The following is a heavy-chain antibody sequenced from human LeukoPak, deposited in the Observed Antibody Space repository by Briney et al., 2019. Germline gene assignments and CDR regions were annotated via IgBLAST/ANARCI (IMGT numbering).Heavy chain of an antibody. CDR3: ARGHHDFWSGQRWFDP. J-gene: IGHJ5*02. V-gene: IGHV1-46*01. Sequence: ASVNVSCKASGYTFTSYYMDWVRQAPGQGLEWMGIINPSGGSTSYAQKFQGRVTMTRDTSTSTVYMELSSLRSEDTAVYYCARGHHDFWSGQRWFDPWGQGTLVTVSS. CDR2: INPSGGST. CDR1: GYTFTSYY. D-gene: IGHD3-3*01.